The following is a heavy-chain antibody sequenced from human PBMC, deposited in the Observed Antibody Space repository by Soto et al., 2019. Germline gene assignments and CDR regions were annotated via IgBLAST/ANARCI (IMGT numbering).Heavy chain of an antibody. J-gene: IGHJ4*02. CDR2: ISSSSSYI. Sequence: GGSLRLSCAASGFTFSSYRMNWVRQVPGMGLEWVSSISSSSSYIYYADSVKGRLTISRDNAKNSLYLQMNSLRAEDTAVYYCARPYIAAAGLFDYWGQGTLVTVSS. D-gene: IGHD6-13*01. V-gene: IGHV3-21*01. CDR1: GFTFSSYR. CDR3: ARPYIAAAGLFDY.